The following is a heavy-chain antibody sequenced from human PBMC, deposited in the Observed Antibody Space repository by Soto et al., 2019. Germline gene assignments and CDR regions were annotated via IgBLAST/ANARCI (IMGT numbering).Heavy chain of an antibody. CDR1: GFTFSSYW. J-gene: IGHJ6*03. CDR3: ASDGHYYYYCMDV. CDR2: IKQDGSEK. Sequence: GSLILSCAASGFTFSSYWMSWVLQAPGKGLEWVANIKQDGSEKYYVDSVKGRFTISRDNAKNSLYLQMNSLRAEDTAVYYCASDGHYYYYCMDVWGKGTTVTVSS. V-gene: IGHV3-7*01.